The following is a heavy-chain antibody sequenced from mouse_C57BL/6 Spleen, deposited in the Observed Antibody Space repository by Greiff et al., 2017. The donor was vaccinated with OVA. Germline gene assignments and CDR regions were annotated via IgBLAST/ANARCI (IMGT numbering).Heavy chain of an antibody. V-gene: IGHV1-69*01. CDR1: GYTFTSYW. CDR3: ARSRYYCDY. J-gene: IGHJ2*01. Sequence: QVQLKQPGAELVMPGASVKLSCKASGYTFTSYWMHWVKQRPGQGLEWIGEIDPSDSYTNYNQKFKGKSTLTVDKSSSTAYMQLSSLTSEDSAVYYCARSRYYCDYWGQGTTLTVSS. CDR2: IDPSDSYT. D-gene: IGHD1-1*01.